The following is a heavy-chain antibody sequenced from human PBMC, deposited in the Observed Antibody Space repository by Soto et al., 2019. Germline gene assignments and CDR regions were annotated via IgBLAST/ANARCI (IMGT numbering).Heavy chain of an antibody. Sequence: QVQLVQSGAEVKKPGASVKVSCKASGYTFTSYAMHWVRQAPGQRLEWMGWINAGNGNTKYSQKFQGRVTITRDTSASTAYMELSSLRSEDTAVYYCARGFESSSWYGGGYFDYWGQGTLVTVPS. CDR2: INAGNGNT. D-gene: IGHD6-13*01. CDR1: GYTFTSYA. J-gene: IGHJ4*02. CDR3: ARGFESSSWYGGGYFDY. V-gene: IGHV1-3*01.